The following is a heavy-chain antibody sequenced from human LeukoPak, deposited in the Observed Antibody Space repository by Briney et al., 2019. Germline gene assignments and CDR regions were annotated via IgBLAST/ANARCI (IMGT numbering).Heavy chain of an antibody. CDR1: GFTFSSYS. CDR3: ARGHYDILTGRLDY. J-gene: IGHJ4*02. V-gene: IGHV3-21*01. D-gene: IGHD3-9*01. CDR2: ISSSSSYI. Sequence: GGSLRLSCAASGFTFSSYSMNWVRQAPGKGLEWVSSISSSSSYIYYADSAKGRFTISRDNAKNSLYLQMNSLRAEDTAVYYCARGHYDILTGRLDYWGQGTLVTVSS.